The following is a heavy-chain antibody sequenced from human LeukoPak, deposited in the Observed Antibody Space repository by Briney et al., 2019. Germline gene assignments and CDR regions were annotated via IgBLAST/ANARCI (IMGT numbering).Heavy chain of an antibody. CDR2: ISFRGDA. V-gene: IGHV3-69-1*01. J-gene: IGHJ4*02. Sequence: RSLRLSCTASGFTFGDYAMTWVRQAPGKGLEWVSTISFRGDAYFPDSLKGRFTASRDNGQNSVFLQMTSLRAEDTAVYYCARDGSAWSRDYWGPGTLVTVSS. D-gene: IGHD3-10*01. CDR1: GFTFGDYA. CDR3: ARDGSAWSRDY.